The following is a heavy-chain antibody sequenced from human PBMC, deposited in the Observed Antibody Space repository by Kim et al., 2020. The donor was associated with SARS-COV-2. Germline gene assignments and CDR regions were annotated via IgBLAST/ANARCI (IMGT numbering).Heavy chain of an antibody. CDR3: ARELRLFLVGVNGMDV. CDR1: GFTFSSYG. V-gene: IGHV3-33*01. D-gene: IGHD1-26*01. Sequence: GGSLRLSCAASGFTFSSYGMHWVRQAPGKGLEWVAVIWYDGSNKYYADSVKGRFTISRDNSKNTLYLQMNSLRAEDTAVYYCARELRLFLVGVNGMDVWGQGTTVTVSS. J-gene: IGHJ6*02. CDR2: IWYDGSNK.